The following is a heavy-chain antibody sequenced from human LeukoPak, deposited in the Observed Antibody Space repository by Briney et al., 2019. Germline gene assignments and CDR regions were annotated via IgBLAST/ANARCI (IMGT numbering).Heavy chain of an antibody. CDR2: ISSSSTTI. CDR3: ARDPRVFGSPESELDY. CDR1: GFTFNNYE. V-gene: IGHV3-48*02. Sequence: GGCLRLSCAASGFTFNNYEMNWVRQAPGKGLEWVSYISSSSTTIYYADSVKGRFTISRDNAKNSPYLQMNSLRDEDMAVYYCARDPRVFGSPESELDYWGQGTLVTVSS. J-gene: IGHJ4*02. D-gene: IGHD3-10*01.